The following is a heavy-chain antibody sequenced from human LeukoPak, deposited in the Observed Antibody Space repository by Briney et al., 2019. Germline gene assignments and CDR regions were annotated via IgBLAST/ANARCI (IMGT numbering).Heavy chain of an antibody. D-gene: IGHD6-13*01. CDR3: ARDRGDGYSSSWGDY. V-gene: IGHV3-43*02. CDR1: GFTFDDYA. J-gene: IGHJ4*02. CDR2: ISGDGGST. Sequence: GGSLRLSCAASGFTFDDYAMHWVRQAPGKGLEWVSLISGDGGSTYYADSVKGRFTISRDNAKNSLYLQMNSLRAEDTAVYYCARDRGDGYSSSWGDYWGQGTLVTVSS.